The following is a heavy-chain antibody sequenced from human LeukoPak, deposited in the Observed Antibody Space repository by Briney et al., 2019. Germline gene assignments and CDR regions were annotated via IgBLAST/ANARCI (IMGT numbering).Heavy chain of an antibody. Sequence: GSLRLSCAASGFTFSSYSMNWVRQAPGKGLEWVSSISSSSSYIYYADSVKGRFTISRDNAKNSLYLQMNSLRAEDTAVYYCARGPLVGATVRDYGMDVWGQGTTVTVSS. V-gene: IGHV3-21*01. J-gene: IGHJ6*02. CDR3: ARGPLVGATVRDYGMDV. CDR2: ISSSSSYI. CDR1: GFTFSSYS. D-gene: IGHD1-26*01.